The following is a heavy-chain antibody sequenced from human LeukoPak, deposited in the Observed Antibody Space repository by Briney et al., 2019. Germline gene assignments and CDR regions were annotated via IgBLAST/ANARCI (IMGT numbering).Heavy chain of an antibody. D-gene: IGHD1-26*01. CDR2: IYYSGST. CDR3: ARDFSGRHNWFDP. J-gene: IGHJ5*02. CDR1: GGSLSSYY. V-gene: IGHV4-59*01. Sequence: SETLSLTCTVSGGSLSSYYWSWIRQPPGKGLEWIGYIYYSGSTNYNPSLKSRVTISVDTSKNQFSLKLSSVTAADTAVYYCARDFSGRHNWFDPWGQGTLVTVSS.